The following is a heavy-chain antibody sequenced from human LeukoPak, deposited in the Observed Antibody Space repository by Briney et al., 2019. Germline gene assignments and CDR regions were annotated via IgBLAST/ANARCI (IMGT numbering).Heavy chain of an antibody. J-gene: IGHJ4*02. D-gene: IGHD5-24*01. Sequence: SETLSLTCAVSGESFSGYYWNWIRQPPGKGLEWIGEINHSGTTNYNPSLKSRVTISVDTSKDQFPLKMSSVTATDTAVYYCARGRDPYWGQGTLVTVSS. CDR1: GESFSGYY. CDR3: ARGRDPY. V-gene: IGHV4-34*01. CDR2: INHSGTT.